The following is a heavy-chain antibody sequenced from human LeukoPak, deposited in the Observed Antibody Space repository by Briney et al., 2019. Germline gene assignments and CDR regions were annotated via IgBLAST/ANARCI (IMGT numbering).Heavy chain of an antibody. CDR3: ARHGRGRPWDFDY. CDR1: GGSISSYY. CDR2: IYYSGST. V-gene: IGHV4-59*08. D-gene: IGHD3/OR15-3a*01. Sequence: PSETLSLTCTVPGGSISSYYCSWIRQPPGKGLEWIGYIYYSGSTNYNPSLKSRVTILVDTSKNQFSLKLSSVTAADTAVYYCARHGRGRPWDFDYWGQGTLVTVSS. J-gene: IGHJ4*02.